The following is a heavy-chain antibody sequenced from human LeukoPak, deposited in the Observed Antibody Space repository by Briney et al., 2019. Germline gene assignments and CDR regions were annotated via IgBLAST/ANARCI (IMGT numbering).Heavy chain of an antibody. CDR1: GCTFSSYA. CDR2: ISYDGSNK. V-gene: IGHV3-30*04. J-gene: IGHJ4*02. D-gene: IGHD5-12*01. Sequence: GGSLRLSCAASGCTFSSYAMHWVRQAPGKGLEWVAVISYDGSNKYYADSVKGRFTISRDNSKNTLYLQMNSLRAEDTAVYYCARDDIVATIFGKGFDYWGQGTLVTVSS. CDR3: ARDDIVATIFGKGFDY.